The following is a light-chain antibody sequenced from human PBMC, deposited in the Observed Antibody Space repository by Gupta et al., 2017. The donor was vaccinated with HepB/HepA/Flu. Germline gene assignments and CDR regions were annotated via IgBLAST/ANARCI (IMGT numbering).Light chain of an antibody. CDR2: GAS. CDR1: RTVSSNS. V-gene: IGKV3-20*01. Sequence: EIVLTQSPGTLSLSPGERATLSCRASRTVSSNSLAWYQQKPGQAPRLLIYGASSRATGIPDRFNGGGSGTDFTLTINRLEPEDFVVYFCQQYSRSPQTFGQGTKLEIK. J-gene: IGKJ2*01. CDR3: QQYSRSPQT.